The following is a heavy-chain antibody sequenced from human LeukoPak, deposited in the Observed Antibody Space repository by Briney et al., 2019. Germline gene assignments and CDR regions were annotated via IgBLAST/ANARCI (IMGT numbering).Heavy chain of an antibody. D-gene: IGHD6-19*01. Sequence: ASVKVSCRASGYTFTTNGISWVRQAPGQGLEWMAWISPDNGDTKYAQEFQGRLTVTTDTSTSTAYMEMRSLRTDDTAAYYCAGHRGGIYSSRDTFDFWGQGTMVTVSS. CDR2: ISPDNGDT. CDR1: GYTFTTNG. V-gene: IGHV1-18*04. J-gene: IGHJ3*01. CDR3: AGHRGGIYSSRDTFDF.